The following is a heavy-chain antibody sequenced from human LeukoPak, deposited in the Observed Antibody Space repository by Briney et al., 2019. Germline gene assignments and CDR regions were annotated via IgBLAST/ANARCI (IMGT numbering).Heavy chain of an antibody. Sequence: SDTLSLTCTVSGHSISTYYRSWIRQPPGKGLEWIGYIYYYGSTNYNPSHMSRVTISVDTSKNQFSLKLNSVTAADTAVYYCARHDGRYSSGWEFDDWGQGTLVTVSS. D-gene: IGHD6-19*01. CDR1: GHSISTYY. J-gene: IGHJ4*02. CDR2: IYYYGST. V-gene: IGHV4-59*08. CDR3: ARHDGRYSSGWEFDD.